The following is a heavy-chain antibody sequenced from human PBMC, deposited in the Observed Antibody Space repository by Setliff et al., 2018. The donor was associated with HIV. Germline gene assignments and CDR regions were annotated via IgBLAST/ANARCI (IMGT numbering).Heavy chain of an antibody. Sequence: GASVKVSCKTSAYTFNSYYMHWIRQAPGQGLEWMGWMSTYNGNTNYAQKVQGRVTMTTDTSTSTAYMELRSLTSDDTAVYYCAKADCTSSSCYSPFNAWGPGTMVTVSS. D-gene: IGHD3-22*01. J-gene: IGHJ3*01. CDR3: AKADCTSSSCYSPFNA. CDR1: AYTFNSYY. V-gene: IGHV1-18*04. CDR2: MSTYNGNT.